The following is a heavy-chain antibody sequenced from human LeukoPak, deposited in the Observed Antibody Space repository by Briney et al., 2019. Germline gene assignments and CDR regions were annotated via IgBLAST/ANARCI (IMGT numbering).Heavy chain of an antibody. CDR3: ASRLPDCSSTSCYTLVGAFDI. CDR2: IYPGDSDT. D-gene: IGHD2-2*02. Sequence: GESLKISCKGSGYSFTSYWIGWVRQMPGKGLEWMGIIYPGDSDTRYSPSFQGQVTISADKSISTAYLQWSSLKASDTAMYYCASRLPDCSSTSCYTLVGAFDIWGQGTMVTVSS. J-gene: IGHJ3*02. V-gene: IGHV5-51*01. CDR1: GYSFTSYW.